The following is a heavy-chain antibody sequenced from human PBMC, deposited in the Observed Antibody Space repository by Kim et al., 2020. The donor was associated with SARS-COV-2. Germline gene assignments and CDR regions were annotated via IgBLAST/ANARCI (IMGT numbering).Heavy chain of an antibody. CDR2: INAGNGNT. J-gene: IGHJ5*02. V-gene: IGHV1-3*01. CDR1: GYTFTSYA. D-gene: IGHD6-13*01. Sequence: ASVKVSCKASGYTFTSYAMHWVRQAPGQRLEWMGWINAGNGNTKYSQKFQGRVTITRDTSASTAYMELSSLRSEDTAVYYCARLPALGYSSTYNWFDPWGQGTLVTVSS. CDR3: ARLPALGYSSTYNWFDP.